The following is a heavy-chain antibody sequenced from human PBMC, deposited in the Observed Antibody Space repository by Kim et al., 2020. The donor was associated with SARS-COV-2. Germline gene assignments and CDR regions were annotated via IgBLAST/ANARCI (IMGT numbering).Heavy chain of an antibody. Sequence: GGSLRLSCAASGFTFSNAWMSWVRQAPGKGLEWVGRIKSKTDGGTTDYAAPVKGRFTISRDDSKNTLYLQMNSLKTEDTAVYYCTTFESSSPSHYYDSSGSSVDYWGQGTLVTVSS. D-gene: IGHD3-22*01. V-gene: IGHV3-15*01. CDR1: GFTFSNAW. J-gene: IGHJ4*02. CDR3: TTFESSSPSHYYDSSGSSVDY. CDR2: IKSKTDGGTT.